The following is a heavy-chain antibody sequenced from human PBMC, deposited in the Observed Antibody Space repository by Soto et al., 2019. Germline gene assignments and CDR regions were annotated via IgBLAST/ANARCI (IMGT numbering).Heavy chain of an antibody. J-gene: IGHJ5*02. CDR2: IIPIFGTA. Sequence: ASVKVSCKASGVTFSSYAISWVRQAPGQGLEWMGGIIPIFGTANYAQKFQGRVTITADESTSTAYMELSSLRSEDTAVYYCAREIAARLIGWFDPWGQGTLVTVSS. D-gene: IGHD6-6*01. CDR3: AREIAARLIGWFDP. CDR1: GVTFSSYA. V-gene: IGHV1-69*13.